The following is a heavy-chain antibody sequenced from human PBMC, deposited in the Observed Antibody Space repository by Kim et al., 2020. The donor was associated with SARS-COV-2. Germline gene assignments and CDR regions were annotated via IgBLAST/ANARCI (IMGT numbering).Heavy chain of an antibody. CDR2: INSDGSST. J-gene: IGHJ5*02. Sequence: GGSLRLSCAASGFSFSDYYMNWIRQAPGTGLEWGAYINSDGSSTEYADSVNGRFTISRDNAKESLSLQMNRLTPEDTAVYYCVREPASWGQGTLVTVSS. CDR1: GFSFSDYY. V-gene: IGHV3-11*01. CDR3: VREPAS.